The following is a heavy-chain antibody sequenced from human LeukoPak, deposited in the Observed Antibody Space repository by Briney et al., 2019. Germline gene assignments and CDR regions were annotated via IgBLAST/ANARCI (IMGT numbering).Heavy chain of an antibody. D-gene: IGHD6-19*01. CDR2: ISWNSGRI. Sequence: GGSLRLSCAASGFTFDDYAMHWVRQPPGKGLEWVSGISWNSGRIGYADSVKGRFTISRDNAKNSLYLQMNSLRAEDTALYYCAKDTGYSSGWPDYWGQGTLVTASA. CDR1: GFTFDDYA. V-gene: IGHV3-9*01. J-gene: IGHJ4*02. CDR3: AKDTGYSSGWPDY.